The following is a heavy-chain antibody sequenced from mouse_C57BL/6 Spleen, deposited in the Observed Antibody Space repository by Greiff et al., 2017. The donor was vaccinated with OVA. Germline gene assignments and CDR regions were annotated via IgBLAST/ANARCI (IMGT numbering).Heavy chain of an antibody. D-gene: IGHD4-1*01. V-gene: IGHV1-82*01. CDR3: AKLGPFAY. Sequence: LEESGPELVKPGASVKISCKASGYAFSSSWMNWVKQRPGKGLEWIGRIYPGDGDTNYNGKFKGKATLTADKSSSTAYMQLSSLTSEDSAVYFCAKLGPFAYWGQGTLVTVSA. J-gene: IGHJ3*01. CDR2: IYPGDGDT. CDR1: GYAFSSSW.